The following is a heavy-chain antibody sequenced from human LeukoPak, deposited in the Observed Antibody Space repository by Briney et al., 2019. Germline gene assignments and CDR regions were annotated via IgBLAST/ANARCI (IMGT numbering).Heavy chain of an antibody. J-gene: IGHJ6*02. D-gene: IGHD4-11*01. CDR3: AREAVPLSNPNYYYYGMDV. V-gene: IGHV1-69*13. Sequence: GASVKVSCKASGGTFSGYAISWVRQAPGQGLEWMGGIIPIFGTANYAQKFQGRVTITADESTSTAYMELSSLRSEDTAVYYCAREAVPLSNPNYYYYGMDVWGQGTTVTVSS. CDR1: GGTFSGYA. CDR2: IIPIFGTA.